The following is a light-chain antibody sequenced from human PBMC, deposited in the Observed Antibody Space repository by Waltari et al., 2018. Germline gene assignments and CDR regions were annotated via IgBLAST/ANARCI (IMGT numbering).Light chain of an antibody. CDR2: KAS. V-gene: IGKV1-5*03. CDR1: QSISSW. Sequence: DIQMTQSPSTLSASVGDRVTITCRASQSISSWLAWYQQKPGKAPKLLIYKASSLQSGVPSRFSGSGSGTEFTLTISVRQPDDFATYYCQQYNSYSPRTFGQGTKVEIK. J-gene: IGKJ1*01. CDR3: QQYNSYSPRT.